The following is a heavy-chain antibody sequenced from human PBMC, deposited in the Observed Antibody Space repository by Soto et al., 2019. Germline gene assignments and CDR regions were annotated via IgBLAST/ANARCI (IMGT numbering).Heavy chain of an antibody. CDR2: TYYRSKWYN. Sequence: QTLSLPCGISGDSVSSNSAAWNWLRQSPSRGLEWLGRTYYRSKWYNDYAVSVESRITINPDTSKNHFSLQLNFVTPEDTAVYFCARGEQYSGRIFDYWGQGTLVTVSS. J-gene: IGHJ4*02. D-gene: IGHD1-26*01. CDR1: GDSVSSNSAA. CDR3: ARGEQYSGRIFDY. V-gene: IGHV6-1*01.